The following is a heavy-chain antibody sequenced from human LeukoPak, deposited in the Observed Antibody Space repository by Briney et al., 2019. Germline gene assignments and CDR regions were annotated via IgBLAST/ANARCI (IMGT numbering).Heavy chain of an antibody. Sequence: GASVKVSCKASGYTFTGYYMHWVRQAPGQGLEWMGWINPNSGGTNYAQKFQGRVTMTRDASISTAYMELSRLRSDDTAVYYCARDLNIGPLRHPGLYYYYYYMDVWGKGTTVTISS. J-gene: IGHJ6*03. CDR1: GYTFTGYY. CDR2: INPNSGGT. D-gene: IGHD1/OR15-1a*01. V-gene: IGHV1-2*02. CDR3: ARDLNIGPLRHPGLYYYYYYMDV.